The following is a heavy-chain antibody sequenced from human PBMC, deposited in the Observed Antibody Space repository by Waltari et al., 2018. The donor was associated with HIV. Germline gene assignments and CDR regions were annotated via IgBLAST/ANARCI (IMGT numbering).Heavy chain of an antibody. Sequence: QMQLVQSGDEAKKTGSAVKDSCKASGYTFTYRYLPWVRQAPGQALEWMGWITPFNGNTNYAQKFQDRVTITRDRSMSTAYMELSSLRFEDTAMYYCARSRDYGSGKDYDMDVWGQGTTVTVSS. V-gene: IGHV1-45*02. D-gene: IGHD3-10*01. J-gene: IGHJ6*02. CDR2: ITPFNGNT. CDR3: ARSRDYGSGKDYDMDV. CDR1: GYTFTYRY.